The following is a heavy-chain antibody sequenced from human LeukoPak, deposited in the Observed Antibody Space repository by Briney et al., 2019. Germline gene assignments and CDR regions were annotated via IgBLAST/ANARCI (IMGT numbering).Heavy chain of an antibody. CDR3: ARTTEGGYTYGYFYYYYMDV. Sequence: NPSETLSLTCTVSGGSISSYYWSWIRQPPGKGLEWIGYIYYSGSTNYNPTLKSRVTISVDTSENQFSLKLTSVTAADTAVYYCARTTEGGYTYGYFYYYYMDVWGKGTTVTISS. CDR2: IYYSGST. D-gene: IGHD5-18*01. V-gene: IGHV4-59*01. CDR1: GGSISSYY. J-gene: IGHJ6*03.